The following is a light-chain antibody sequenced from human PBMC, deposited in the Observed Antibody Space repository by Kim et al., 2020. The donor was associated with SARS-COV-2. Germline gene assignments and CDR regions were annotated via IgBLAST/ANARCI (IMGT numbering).Light chain of an antibody. CDR1: SGSIASNY. CDR2: EDN. Sequence: KTVTISCTRSSGSIASNYVQWYQQRPGSAPTTVIYEDNQRPSGVPDRFSGSIDSSSNSASLTISGLKTEDEADYYCQSYDSSKSKVFGGGTKLTVL. CDR3: QSYDSSKSKV. J-gene: IGLJ3*02. V-gene: IGLV6-57*03.